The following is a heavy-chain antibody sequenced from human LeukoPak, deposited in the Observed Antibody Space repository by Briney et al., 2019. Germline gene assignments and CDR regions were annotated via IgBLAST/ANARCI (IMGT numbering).Heavy chain of an antibody. Sequence: GGSLRLSCAASGFTFSYYAMHWVRQAPGKGLEWVAVISYDGSNKFYADSVRGRFTISRDNSKSTLYLQMNSLRAEDTAVYYCARFVSIAEENWFDPWGREPWSPSPQ. V-gene: IGHV3-30*01. CDR2: ISYDGSNK. CDR1: GFTFSYYA. D-gene: IGHD6-6*01. J-gene: IGHJ5*02. CDR3: ARFVSIAEENWFDP.